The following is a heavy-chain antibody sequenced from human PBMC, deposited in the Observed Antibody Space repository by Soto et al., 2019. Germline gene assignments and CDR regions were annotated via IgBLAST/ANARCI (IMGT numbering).Heavy chain of an antibody. D-gene: IGHD2-15*01. J-gene: IGHJ4*02. CDR1: GDSISITSYY. CDR2: IHYSGST. CDR3: ASTKDETLYFDY. Sequence: QLQLQESGPGLVKPSETLSLTCTVSGDSISITSYYWGWVRQPPGKGLEWIGSIHYSGSTHYNPSLQGRVTIPGGAPKKQFSLKLRCVTAADTAVYYCASTKDETLYFDYWGQGTLVTVSS. V-gene: IGHV4-39*01.